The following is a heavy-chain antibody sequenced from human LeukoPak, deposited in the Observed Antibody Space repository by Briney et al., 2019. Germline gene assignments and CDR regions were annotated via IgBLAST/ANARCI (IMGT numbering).Heavy chain of an antibody. V-gene: IGHV4-38-2*02. J-gene: IGHJ5*02. Sequence: SSETLSLTCAVSGYSITSGFSWGWIRQPPRKGLEWIGTISHSGTTDYKSALESPLTTSTDTSKNLSSLRLTSLTAADAAVYYCAREGAVPGIDPWGQGTLVTVSS. CDR1: GYSITSGFS. D-gene: IGHD3-16*01. CDR3: AREGAVPGIDP. CDR2: ISHSGTT.